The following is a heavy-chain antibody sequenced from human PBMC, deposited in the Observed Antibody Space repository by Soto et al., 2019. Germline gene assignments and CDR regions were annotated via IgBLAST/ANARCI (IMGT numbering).Heavy chain of an antibody. V-gene: IGHV3-33*01. CDR1: GFTFSSYG. CDR3: ARDFWSGYYRFDY. CDR2: IWYDGSNK. Sequence: GGSMRLSCAASGFTFSSYGMHWVRQAPGKGLEWVAVIWYDGSNKYYADSVKGRFTISRDNSKNTLYLQMNSLRAEDTAVYYCARDFWSGYYRFDYWGQGTLVTVSS. J-gene: IGHJ4*02. D-gene: IGHD3-3*01.